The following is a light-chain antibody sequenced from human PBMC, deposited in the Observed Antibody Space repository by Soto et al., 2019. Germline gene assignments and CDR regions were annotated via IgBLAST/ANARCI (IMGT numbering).Light chain of an antibody. V-gene: IGKV3-20*01. CDR1: QSISSRH. Sequence: EIVLTQSPGTLSLSPGERATLSCRASQSISSRHLAWYQQKPGQAPRLLIYAASTRATDIPDKFSGSGSGPDFPLRLSRLEPEDFAVYYCQRYDTSLRTFGPGTKGEI. J-gene: IGKJ1*01. CDR3: QRYDTSLRT. CDR2: AAS.